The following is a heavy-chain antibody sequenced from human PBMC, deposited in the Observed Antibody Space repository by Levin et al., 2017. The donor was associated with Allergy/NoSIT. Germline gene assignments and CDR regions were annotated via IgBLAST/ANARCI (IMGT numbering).Heavy chain of an antibody. Sequence: LSLTCAASGFTFRNYGMSWVRQAPGKGLEWVSTLSATGGGTYYADSVQGRFTISRDISKNTLHLQMNSLRAEDTAVYYCAKTRDWYYFDYWGQGTLVTVSS. V-gene: IGHV3-23*01. J-gene: IGHJ4*02. CDR2: LSATGGGT. CDR1: GFTFRNYG. CDR3: AKTRDWYYFDY. D-gene: IGHD3-9*01.